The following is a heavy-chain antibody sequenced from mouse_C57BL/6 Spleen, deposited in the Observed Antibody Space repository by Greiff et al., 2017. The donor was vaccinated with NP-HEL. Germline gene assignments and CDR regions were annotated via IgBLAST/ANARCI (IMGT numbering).Heavy chain of an antibody. Sequence: QVQLQQPGAELVKPGASVKMSCKASGYTFTSYWITWVKQRPGQGLEWIGDIYPGSGGTNYNEKFKSKATLTVDTSSSTAYMQHSSLTSEDSAVYYCARGDLPHYAMDYWGQGTTVTVSS. CDR3: ARGDLPHYAMDY. J-gene: IGHJ4*01. D-gene: IGHD5-1*01. V-gene: IGHV1-55*01. CDR2: IYPGSGGT. CDR1: GYTFTSYW.